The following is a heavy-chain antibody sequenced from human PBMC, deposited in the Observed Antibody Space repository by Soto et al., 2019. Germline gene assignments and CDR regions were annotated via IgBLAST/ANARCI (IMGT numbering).Heavy chain of an antibody. CDR3: ARDFFDSSDYTTNWFDP. Sequence: PSETLSLTCSVSGDSISNSRFYWAWIRQPPGEGLEWIGSIYHTGNAYYNPSLKSRVTISVDTSKNQFSLKLTSVTAADAALNYCARDFFDSSDYTTNWFDPWGQGTLVTVS. CDR1: GDSISNSRFY. D-gene: IGHD3-22*01. V-gene: IGHV4-39*01. J-gene: IGHJ5*02. CDR2: IYHTGNA.